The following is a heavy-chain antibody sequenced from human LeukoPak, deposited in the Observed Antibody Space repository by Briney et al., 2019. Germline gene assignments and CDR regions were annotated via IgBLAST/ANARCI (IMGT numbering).Heavy chain of an antibody. J-gene: IGHJ4*02. CDR3: ARDHPHYDFWSGYPPDY. Sequence: PGGSLRLSCAASGFTSSDYYMSWIRQAPGKGLEWVSYISSSGSTIYYADSVKGRFTISRDNAKNSLYLQMNSLRAEDTAVYYCARDHPHYDFWSGYPPDYWGQGTLVTVSS. CDR2: ISSSGSTI. CDR1: GFTSSDYY. D-gene: IGHD3-3*01. V-gene: IGHV3-11*04.